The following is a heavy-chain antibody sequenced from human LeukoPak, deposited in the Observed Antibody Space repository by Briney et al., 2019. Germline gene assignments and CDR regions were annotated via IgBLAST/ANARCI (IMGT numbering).Heavy chain of an antibody. J-gene: IGHJ5*02. CDR3: ARVVGVAASYNWFDP. CDR1: GGSISSSSYY. CDR2: IYYSGST. D-gene: IGHD6-6*01. V-gene: IGHV4-31*03. Sequence: SETLSLTCTVSGGSISSSSYYWGWIRQPPGKGLEWIGYIYYSGSTYYNPSLKSRVTISVDTSKNQFSLKLSSVTAADTAVYYCARVVGVAASYNWFDPWGQGTLVTVSS.